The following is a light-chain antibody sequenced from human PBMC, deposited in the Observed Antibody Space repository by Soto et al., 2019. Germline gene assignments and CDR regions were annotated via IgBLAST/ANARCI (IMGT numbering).Light chain of an antibody. V-gene: IGKV3-15*01. CDR1: QSISRS. CDR3: HQYNSWPPGT. Sequence: EIVLTQSPAILSVSPGERATLSCRASQSISRSLAWYQQKPGQAPRLLISDASTRATGIPARVSGSGSVTEFTLTISSLQSEDFALYYCHQYNSWPPGTFGQGTKVDIK. CDR2: DAS. J-gene: IGKJ2*01.